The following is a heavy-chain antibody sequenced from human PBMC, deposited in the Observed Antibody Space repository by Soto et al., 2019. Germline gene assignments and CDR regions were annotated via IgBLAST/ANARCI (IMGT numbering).Heavy chain of an antibody. Sequence: QAHLVQSGAEVKMPGDSVQVSCKASGFVSTNHNFHWVRQAPGQSLEWMGRINAGNGNTQYSQNFQGRVTFTSDPSASTAFMELTNLRFEDRAMYYCASDYVSNWRLWGQGTLVSVSS. CDR1: GFVSTNHN. CDR3: ASDYVSNWRL. J-gene: IGHJ4*02. V-gene: IGHV1-3*01. D-gene: IGHD3-10*02. CDR2: INAGNGNT.